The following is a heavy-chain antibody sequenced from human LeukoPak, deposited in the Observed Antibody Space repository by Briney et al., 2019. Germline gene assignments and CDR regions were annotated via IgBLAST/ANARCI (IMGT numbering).Heavy chain of an antibody. CDR2: ISYIGST. Sequence: SETLSLTCTVSGGSISSYYWSWIRQPPGKGLEWIGYISYIGSTNYNPSLKSRVTISVDTSKNQFSLKLSSVTAADTAVYYCARQGYSSVWYGAGGLDVWGQGTTVTVSS. V-gene: IGHV4-59*08. D-gene: IGHD6-19*01. CDR3: ARQGYSSVWYGAGGLDV. CDR1: GGSISSYY. J-gene: IGHJ6*02.